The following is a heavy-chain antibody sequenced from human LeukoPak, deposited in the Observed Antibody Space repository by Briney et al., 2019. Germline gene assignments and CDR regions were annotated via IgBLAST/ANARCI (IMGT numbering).Heavy chain of an antibody. Sequence: SETLSLTCTVSGGSISSGSYYWGWIRQPPGKGLEWTGSIYYSGSTYYNPSLKSRVTISVDTSKNQFSLKLSSVTAADTAVYYCARQEGGIVGPYWGQGTLVTVSS. J-gene: IGHJ4*02. CDR1: GGSISSGSYY. V-gene: IGHV4-39*07. CDR2: IYYSGST. D-gene: IGHD1-26*01. CDR3: ARQEGGIVGPY.